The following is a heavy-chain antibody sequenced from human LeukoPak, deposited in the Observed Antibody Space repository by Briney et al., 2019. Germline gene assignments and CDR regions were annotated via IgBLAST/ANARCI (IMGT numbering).Heavy chain of an antibody. Sequence: SQTLSLTCTVSGGSISSYYWSWIRQPPGKGLEWIGYIYYSGSTNYNPSLKSRVTISVDTSKNQFSLKLSSVTAADTAVYYCARDNWNYGSSMDVWGQGTTVTVSS. CDR2: IYYSGST. CDR1: GGSISSYY. V-gene: IGHV4-59*01. D-gene: IGHD1-7*01. J-gene: IGHJ6*02. CDR3: ARDNWNYGSSMDV.